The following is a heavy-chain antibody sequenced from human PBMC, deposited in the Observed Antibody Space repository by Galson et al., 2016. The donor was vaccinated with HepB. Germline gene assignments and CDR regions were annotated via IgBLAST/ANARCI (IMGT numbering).Heavy chain of an antibody. D-gene: IGHD3-10*01. CDR2: IKQDGSEK. V-gene: IGHV3-7*01. Sequence: SLRLSCAASGFTFSSYWMSWVRQAPGKGLEWVANIKQDGSEKYYVDSVKGRFTISRDNAKNSLYLQMSGLRFEDTALYFCARDPAFGALDYWGQGALVTVSS. J-gene: IGHJ4*02. CDR3: ARDPAFGALDY. CDR1: GFTFSSYW.